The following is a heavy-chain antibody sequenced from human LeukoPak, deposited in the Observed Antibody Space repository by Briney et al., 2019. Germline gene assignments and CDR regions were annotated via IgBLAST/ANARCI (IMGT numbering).Heavy chain of an antibody. D-gene: IGHD4-17*01. J-gene: IGHJ5*02. CDR3: ARGGYDYDNWFGP. Sequence: ASVKVSCKASGYTFTGYYMHWVRQAPGQGLEWKGWINPNSGGTNYAQKFQGRVTMTRDTSISTAYMELSRLRSDDTAVYYCARGGYDYDNWFGPSGQGTLVTVSS. V-gene: IGHV1-2*02. CDR2: INPNSGGT. CDR1: GYTFTGYY.